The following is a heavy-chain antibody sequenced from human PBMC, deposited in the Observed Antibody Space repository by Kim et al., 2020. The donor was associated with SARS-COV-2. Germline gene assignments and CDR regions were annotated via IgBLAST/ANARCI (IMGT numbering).Heavy chain of an antibody. CDR1: GFTVRSNY. V-gene: IGHV3-53*01. D-gene: IGHD3-10*01. Sequence: GGSLRLSCAASGFTVRSNYMTWVRQAPGKGLEWVSVIFVGGTTYYEDSVKGRFTISRDNSANTVLLQMTSLGAEDTAVYYCARDHYYGSQSDWGQGTLVTVSS. CDR2: IFVGGTT. CDR3: ARDHYYGSQSD. J-gene: IGHJ4*02.